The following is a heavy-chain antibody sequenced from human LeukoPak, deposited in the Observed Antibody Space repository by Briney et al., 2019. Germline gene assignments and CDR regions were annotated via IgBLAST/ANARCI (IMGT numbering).Heavy chain of an antibody. Sequence: PGGSLRLSCSASGFTFSRFWMSWVRQAPGKGLEYVALIKQGGSEIFHMDSVKGRFTISRDDATNSLYLQMNSLRVEDTALYYCARDRESESDSEGDYWGQGTLATVSS. J-gene: IGHJ4*02. CDR2: IKQGGSEI. V-gene: IGHV3-7*01. D-gene: IGHD4-11*01. CDR1: GFTFSRFW. CDR3: ARDRESESDSEGDY.